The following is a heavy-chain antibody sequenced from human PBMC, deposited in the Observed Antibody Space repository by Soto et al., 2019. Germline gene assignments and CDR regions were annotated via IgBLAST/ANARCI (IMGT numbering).Heavy chain of an antibody. J-gene: IGHJ3*02. CDR1: GFSVSSDY. Sequence: EVQLVESGGGLVQPGGSLRLSCAASGFSVSSDYMSWVRQAPGKGLEWVSIIYSGGSTYYADSVKGRFIISRDNSKNTLDLQMNSLRAEDTAVYYCASPEGVPIRDGGTFDIWGQGTMVTVSS. D-gene: IGHD3-16*01. CDR3: ASPEGVPIRDGGTFDI. V-gene: IGHV3-66*01. CDR2: IYSGGST.